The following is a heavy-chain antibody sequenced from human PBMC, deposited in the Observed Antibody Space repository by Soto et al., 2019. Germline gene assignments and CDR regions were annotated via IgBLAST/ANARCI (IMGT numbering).Heavy chain of an antibody. D-gene: IGHD1-1*01. CDR3: ARHSKTGTSPYYYYYMDV. J-gene: IGHJ6*03. CDR1: GYSFTSYW. CDR2: IYPGDSDT. Sequence: PGESLKISCKGSGYSFTSYWIGWVRQMPGKGLEWMGIIYPGDSDTRYSPSFQGQVTISADKSISTAYLQWSSLKASDTAMYYCARHSKTGTSPYYYYYMDVWXKGTTVTVSS. V-gene: IGHV5-51*01.